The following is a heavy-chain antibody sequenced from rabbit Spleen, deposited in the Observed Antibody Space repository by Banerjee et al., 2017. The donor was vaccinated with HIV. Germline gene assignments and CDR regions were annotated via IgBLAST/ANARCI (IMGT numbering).Heavy chain of an antibody. V-gene: IGHV1S40*01. D-gene: IGHD1-1*01. J-gene: IGHJ2*01. CDR2: IYGGDSGST. CDR1: GFGLNNYYY. Sequence: QSLEESGGGLVQPEGSLTLTCTASGFGLNNYYYMCWVHQAPGKGLEWIACIYGGDSGSTYYATWAKGRFIMSRTSSTTVTLQMTSLTAADTATYFCARDSGDWCFDVWGQGTLVTVS. CDR3: ARDSGDWCFDV.